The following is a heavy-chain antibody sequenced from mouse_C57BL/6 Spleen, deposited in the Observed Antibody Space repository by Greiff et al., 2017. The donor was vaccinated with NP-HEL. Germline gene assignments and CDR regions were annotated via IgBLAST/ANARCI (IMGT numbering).Heavy chain of an antibody. CDR3: ARGLGHYYAMDY. J-gene: IGHJ4*01. Sequence: EVKLQQSGPELVKPGASVKISCKASGYTFTDYYMNWVKQSHGKSLEWIGDINPNNGGTSYNQKFKGKATLTVDKSSSTAYMELRSLTSEDSAVYYCARGLGHYYAMDYWGQGTSVTVSS. CDR1: GYTFTDYY. V-gene: IGHV1-26*01. D-gene: IGHD4-1*01. CDR2: INPNNGGT.